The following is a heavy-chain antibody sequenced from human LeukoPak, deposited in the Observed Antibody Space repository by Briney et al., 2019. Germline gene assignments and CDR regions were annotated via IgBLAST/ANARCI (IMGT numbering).Heavy chain of an antibody. CDR1: GGSISGYY. V-gene: IGHV4-59*01. J-gene: IGHJ4*02. CDR2: IFYSGST. Sequence: SETLSLTCTVSGGSISGYYWSWIRQPPGKGLEWIGYIFYSGSTNYNPSLKSRVTISVDTSKNQFSLNLRSVTAADTAVYYCTRESSGWSIDYWGQGTLVTVSS. CDR3: TRESSGWSIDY. D-gene: IGHD6-19*01.